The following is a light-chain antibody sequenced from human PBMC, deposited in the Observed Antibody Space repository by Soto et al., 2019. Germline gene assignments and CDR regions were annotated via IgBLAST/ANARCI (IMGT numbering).Light chain of an antibody. Sequence: TQSPSTLSASVGDRVTITCRASQSVSSNYLAWYQQKPGQAPRLLIYGASRGAAGIPDRFSGSGSGTDFTLTISRLEPEDFAVYFCQQYGRSPMFTFGQGTKLEIK. J-gene: IGKJ2*01. CDR3: QQYGRSPMFT. V-gene: IGKV3-20*01. CDR2: GAS. CDR1: QSVSSNY.